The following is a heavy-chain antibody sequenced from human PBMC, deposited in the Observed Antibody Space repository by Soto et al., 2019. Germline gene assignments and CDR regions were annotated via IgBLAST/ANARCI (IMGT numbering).Heavy chain of an antibody. J-gene: IGHJ4*02. CDR2: ISAYNGNT. CDR3: AKTGPMEVRGVIAPLDY. D-gene: IGHD3-10*01. CDR1: GYTFTSYG. Sequence: ASVKVSCKASGYTFTSYGISWVRQAPGQGLEWMGWISAYNGNTNYAQKLQGRVTMTTDTSTSTAYMELRSLRAEDTAVYYCAKTGPMEVRGVIAPLDYWGQGTLVTVSS. V-gene: IGHV1-18*01.